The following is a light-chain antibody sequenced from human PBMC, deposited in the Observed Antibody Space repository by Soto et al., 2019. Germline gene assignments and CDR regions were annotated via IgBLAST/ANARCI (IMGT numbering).Light chain of an antibody. J-gene: IGKJ1*01. CDR2: AAS. CDR3: QQSYSNPRT. Sequence: DIQMTQSGSSLFSSEGGRNSITYRASQSINIYLKWYQQKPGRAPKFLIYAASSLQSGVPSRFSGSGSGTDFTLTISSLQPEDFATYYCQQSYSNPRTFGQGTKVDI. CDR1: QSINIY. V-gene: IGKV1-39*01.